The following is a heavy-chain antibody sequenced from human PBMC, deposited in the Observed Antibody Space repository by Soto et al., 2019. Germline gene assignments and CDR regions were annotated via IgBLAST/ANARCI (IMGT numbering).Heavy chain of an antibody. V-gene: IGHV4-39*01. CDR3: TTNYNWNYYFDY. D-gene: IGHD1-7*01. CDR1: GGSISSSSYY. CDR2: IYYSGST. Sequence: QLQLQESGPGLVKPSETLSLTCTVSGGSISSSSYYWGWIRQPPGKGLEWIGSIYYSGSTYYNPSLKSRVTISVDTSKNQFSLKLSSVTAADTAVYYCTTNYNWNYYFDYWGQGTLVTVSS. J-gene: IGHJ4*02.